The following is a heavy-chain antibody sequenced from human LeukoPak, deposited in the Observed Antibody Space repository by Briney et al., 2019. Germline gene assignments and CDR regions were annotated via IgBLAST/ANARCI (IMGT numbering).Heavy chain of an antibody. CDR1: GFTFSGYS. CDR2: ISSSSSYI. Sequence: PGGSLRLSCAASGFTFSGYSMNWVRQAPGKGLEWVSSISSSSSYIYYADSLKGRFTISRDNAKNSLYLQMNSLRAEDTAVFYCARTFYTDVDTALLTSLDYWGQGTLVTVSS. D-gene: IGHD5-18*01. V-gene: IGHV3-21*01. J-gene: IGHJ4*02. CDR3: ARTFYTDVDTALLTSLDY.